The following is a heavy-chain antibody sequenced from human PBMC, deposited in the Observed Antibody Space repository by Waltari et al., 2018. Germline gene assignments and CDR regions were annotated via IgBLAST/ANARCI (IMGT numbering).Heavy chain of an antibody. D-gene: IGHD6-13*01. CDR1: GGTFSSYA. V-gene: IGHV1-69*08. J-gene: IGHJ4*02. CDR3: ARGCIAAAGRSFDY. CDR2: IIPILGTA. Sequence: QVQLVQSGAEVKKPGSSVKVSCKASGGTFSSYAISWVRQAPGQGLEWMGRIIPILGTANYAQKVQGRVTITADKSTSTAYMELSSLRSEDTAVYYCARGCIAAAGRSFDYWGQGTLVTVSS.